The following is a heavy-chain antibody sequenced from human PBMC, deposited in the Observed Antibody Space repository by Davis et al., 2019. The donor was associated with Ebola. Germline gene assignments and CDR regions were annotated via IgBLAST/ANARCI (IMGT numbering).Heavy chain of an antibody. V-gene: IGHV1-18*01. CDR2: ISAYNGNT. J-gene: IGHJ4*02. D-gene: IGHD3-9*01. Sequence: ASVKVSCKASGYTFTSYGISWVRQAPGQGLEWMGWISAYNGNTNYAQKLQGRVTMTTDTSTSTAYMELRSLRSDDTAVYYCAKARYYDILTGNDYWGQGTLVTVSS. CDR1: GYTFTSYG. CDR3: AKARYYDILTGNDY.